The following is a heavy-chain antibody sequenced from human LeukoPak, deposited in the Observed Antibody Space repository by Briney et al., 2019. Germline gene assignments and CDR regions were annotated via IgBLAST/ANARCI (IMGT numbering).Heavy chain of an antibody. CDR1: GFTFSSYN. CDR2: ISGRSNTI. D-gene: IGHD3-3*01. J-gene: IGHJ3*02. Sequence: GGSLRLSCAASGFTFSSYNMNWVCQAPGKGLEWVSYISGRSNTIYYADSVKGRFTISRDNAKNSLYLQMNSLRAEDTAVYYCARARVYYDFWSGPTRDAFDIWGQGTMVTVSS. CDR3: ARARVYYDFWSGPTRDAFDI. V-gene: IGHV3-48*04.